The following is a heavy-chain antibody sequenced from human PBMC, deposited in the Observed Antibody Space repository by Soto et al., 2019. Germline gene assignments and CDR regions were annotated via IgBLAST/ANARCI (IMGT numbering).Heavy chain of an antibody. CDR1: GDSFNNDDYS. J-gene: IGHJ6*02. Sequence: SETLSLTCTVSGDSFNNDDYSWTWIRQPPGKGLEWIGYISHSGKTFSNPSLRSLLTMSVDMTKKHFSLKLRSVTAADTAVYYCARGSTIYGLDVWGQGTTVTV. V-gene: IGHV4-30-4*01. CDR3: ARGSTIYGLDV. CDR2: ISHSGKT.